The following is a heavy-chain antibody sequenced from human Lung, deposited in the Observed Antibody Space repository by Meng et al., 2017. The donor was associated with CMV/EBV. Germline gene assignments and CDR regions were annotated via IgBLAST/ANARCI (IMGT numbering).Heavy chain of an antibody. V-gene: IGHV3-43D*04. CDR2: ITWDGIST. CDR1: GFSFDDYA. CDR3: AKDNDYDSSGYYFDY. Sequence: GGSXRLXCAASGFSFDDYAMHWVRQAPGKGLEWVSLITWDGISTYYEDSVKGRFTISRDNSKNFLYLEMHSLRGEDSAFYYCAKDNDYDSSGYYFDYWGQGXLVTVSS. J-gene: IGHJ4*02. D-gene: IGHD3-22*01.